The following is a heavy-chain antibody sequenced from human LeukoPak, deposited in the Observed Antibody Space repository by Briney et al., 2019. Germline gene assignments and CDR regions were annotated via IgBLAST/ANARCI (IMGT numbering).Heavy chain of an antibody. D-gene: IGHD3-3*01. V-gene: IGHV1-18*01. CDR2: ISAYNGAT. J-gene: IGHJ5*02. CDR1: GYTFTSHG. CDR3: ARTNMVFGVNIEQNWFDP. Sequence: ASVKVSCKASGYTFTSHGISWVRQAPGQGLVWMGWISAYNGATTYPQTFQSRVTLTTDTSTSTVYMEMRSLRSDDTAIYYCARTNMVFGVNIEQNWFDPWGQGTLVTVSS.